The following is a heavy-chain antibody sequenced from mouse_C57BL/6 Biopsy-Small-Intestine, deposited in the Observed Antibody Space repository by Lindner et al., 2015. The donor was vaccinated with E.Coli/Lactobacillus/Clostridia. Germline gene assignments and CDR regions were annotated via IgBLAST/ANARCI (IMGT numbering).Heavy chain of an antibody. D-gene: IGHD1-1*01. Sequence: VQLQESGAELARPGASVKLSCKASGYTFTSYGISWVKQRSGQGLEWIGEIYPRGGSTYYNEKFKGKATLTADKSSSTAYMELRSLSSEDSAVYFCARGTTDPYWGQGTTLTVSS. V-gene: IGHV1-81*01. CDR1: GYTFTSYG. J-gene: IGHJ2*01. CDR2: IYPRGGST. CDR3: ARGTTDPY.